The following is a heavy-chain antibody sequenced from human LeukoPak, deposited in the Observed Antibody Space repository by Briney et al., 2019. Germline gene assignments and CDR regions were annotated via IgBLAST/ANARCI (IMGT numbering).Heavy chain of an antibody. D-gene: IGHD6-6*01. J-gene: IGHJ6*02. V-gene: IGHV3-7*05. Sequence: GGSLRLSCAASGFTFSTYWMSWVRQAPGKRLEAVANIKQDGSAEVYKDSVKGRFTISRDNAKDSLFLQMNTLRAEDTAVYYCAREPYSSTWSYGMDVWGQGTTVTVSS. CDR3: AREPYSSTWSYGMDV. CDR2: IKQDGSAE. CDR1: GFTFSTYW.